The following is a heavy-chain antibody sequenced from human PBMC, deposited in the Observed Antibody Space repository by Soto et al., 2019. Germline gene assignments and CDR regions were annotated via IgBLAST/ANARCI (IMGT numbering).Heavy chain of an antibody. J-gene: IGHJ4*02. D-gene: IGHD1-1*01. Sequence: VASVKVSCKASGYTFTSYDIYWVRQATGQGLEWTGWMNPNTGNSGYAQKFQGRVTVTSDTSINTVYMELSSLRSEDTAVYYCARRAETNGWNGFGADKYYFDFWGQGTLVTVSS. CDR3: ARRAETNGWNGFGADKYYFDF. V-gene: IGHV1-8*01. CDR2: MNPNTGNS. CDR1: GYTFTSYD.